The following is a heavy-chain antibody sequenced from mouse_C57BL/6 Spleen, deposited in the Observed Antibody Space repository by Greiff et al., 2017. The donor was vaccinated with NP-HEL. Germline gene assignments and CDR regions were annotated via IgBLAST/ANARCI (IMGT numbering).Heavy chain of an antibody. D-gene: IGHD1-1*01. CDR2: INPSSGYT. CDR3: ARAHYGSSYWFAY. V-gene: IGHV1-7*01. CDR1: GYTFTSYW. J-gene: IGHJ3*01. Sequence: VQLQQSGAELAKPGASVKLSCKASGYTFTSYWMHWVKQRPGQGLEWIGYINPSSGYTKYNQKFKDKATLTADKSSSTAYMQLSSLTYEDSAVYYCARAHYGSSYWFAYWGQGTLVTVSA.